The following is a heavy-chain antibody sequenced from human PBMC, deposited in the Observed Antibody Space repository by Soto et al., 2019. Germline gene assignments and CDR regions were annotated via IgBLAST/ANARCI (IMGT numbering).Heavy chain of an antibody. J-gene: IGHJ4*02. D-gene: IGHD3-10*01. CDR3: ARIDYGSGSDYNFDY. CDR1: SGSISSSYW. CDR2: IHHSGDT. V-gene: IGHV4-4*02. Sequence: QKQLQESGPGLVTPSGTLSVTSAVSSGSISSSYWWSWVRLPPGERLEWIGEIHHSGDTNYNPSLESRVTISVDKSKNQLSLRLSSVTAADTAVYYCARIDYGSGSDYNFDYWGQGTLVTVSS.